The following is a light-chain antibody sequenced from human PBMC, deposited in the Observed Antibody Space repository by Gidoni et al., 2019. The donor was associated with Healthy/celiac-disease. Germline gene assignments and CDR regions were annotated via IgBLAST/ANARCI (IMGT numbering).Light chain of an antibody. Sequence: QSALTQPAPVSGSPGQSNTISCTGTSSDVGGYNYVSWYQQHPGKAPKLMIYEVSNRPSGVSNRFSGSKSGNTASLTIAGLQAEDEADYYCSSYTSSSTLVFGGGTKLTVL. J-gene: IGLJ2*01. V-gene: IGLV2-14*01. CDR2: EVS. CDR1: SSDVGGYNY. CDR3: SSYTSSSTLV.